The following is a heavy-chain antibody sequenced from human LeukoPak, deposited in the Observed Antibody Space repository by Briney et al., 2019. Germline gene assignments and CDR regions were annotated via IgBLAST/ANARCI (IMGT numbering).Heavy chain of an antibody. CDR3: ARGRIVAGVRY. J-gene: IGHJ4*02. CDR1: GFSVSSYG. Sequence: GGSLRLSCAASGFSVSSYGMNWVRQAPGKGLEWVSYISSSRSIIYYADSVKGRFTVSRDNAKNSLYLQMNSLGAEDTAVYCCARGRIVAGVRYWGQGTLVTVSS. V-gene: IGHV3-48*04. CDR2: ISSSRSII. D-gene: IGHD3-22*01.